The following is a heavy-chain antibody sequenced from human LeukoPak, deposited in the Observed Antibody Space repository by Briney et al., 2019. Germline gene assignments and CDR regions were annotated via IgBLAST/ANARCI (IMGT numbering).Heavy chain of an antibody. CDR1: GVTVWSNF. J-gene: IGHJ4*02. CDR2: IHSDGSR. D-gene: IGHD3-22*01. V-gene: IGHV3-66*04. CDR3: ARHRARAGITMIVVVTEFDY. Sequence: GGSLRLSCAASGVTVWSNFMTWVRQTPGRGLEWVAIIHSDGSRDYVDSVKGRFIISRDNSKDTFYLQMHSLRAEDTAVYYCARHRARAGITMIVVVTEFDYWGQGTLVTVSS.